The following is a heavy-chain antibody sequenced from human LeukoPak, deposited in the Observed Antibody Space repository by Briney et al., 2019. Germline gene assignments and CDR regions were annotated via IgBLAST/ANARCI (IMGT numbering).Heavy chain of an antibody. J-gene: IGHJ4*02. CDR3: ARRTSGSSSDY. CDR2: TYYSRST. CDR1: GGSISSGGYY. D-gene: IGHD1-26*01. V-gene: IGHV4-31*02. Sequence: SQTLSLTCTVSGGSISSGGYYWTWIRQYPGKGLEWIGYTYYSRSTDYNPSLKSRVTVSMDTSKNQFSLRLNAATAADTAIYYCARRTSGSSSDYWGQGTLVTVSS.